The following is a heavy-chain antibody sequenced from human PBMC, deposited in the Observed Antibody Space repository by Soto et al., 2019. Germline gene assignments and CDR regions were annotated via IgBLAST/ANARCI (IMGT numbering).Heavy chain of an antibody. J-gene: IGHJ6*03. D-gene: IGHD4-17*01. CDR3: AREGYGDYSPLYYYYMDV. CDR2: IWYDGSNK. V-gene: IGHV3-33*01. CDR1: GFTFSSYG. Sequence: PGGSLRLSCAASGFTFSSYGMHWVRQAPGKGLEWVAVIWYDGSNKYYADSVKGRFTISRDNSKNTLYLQMNSLRAEDTAVYYCAREGYGDYSPLYYYYMDVWGKGTTVTVSS.